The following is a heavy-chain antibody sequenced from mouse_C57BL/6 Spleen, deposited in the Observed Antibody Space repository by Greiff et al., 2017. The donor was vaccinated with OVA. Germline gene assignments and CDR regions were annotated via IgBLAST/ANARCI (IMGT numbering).Heavy chain of an antibody. V-gene: IGHV1-76*01. D-gene: IGHD5-5*01. J-gene: IGHJ1*03. CDR3: ARGTTPSYFDV. CDR2: IYPGSGNT. Sequence: QVQLQQSGAELVRPGASVKLSCKASGYTFTDYYINWVKQRPGQGLEWIARIYPGSGNTYYNEKFKGKATLTAEKSSSTAYMQLSSLTSEDSAVYFCARGTTPSYFDVWGTGTTVTVSS. CDR1: GYTFTDYY.